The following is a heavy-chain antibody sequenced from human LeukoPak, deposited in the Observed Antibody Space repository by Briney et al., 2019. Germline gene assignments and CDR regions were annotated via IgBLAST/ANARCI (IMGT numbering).Heavy chain of an antibody. Sequence: PSETLSLTCAVYGGSFSGYYWSWIRQPPGKGLEWIGEINHSGSTNYNPSLKSRVTISVDTSKNQFSLKLSSVTAADTAVYYCARGRITTVRGDPANWFDPWGQGTLVTVTS. CDR1: GGSFSGYY. D-gene: IGHD3-10*01. CDR2: INHSGST. J-gene: IGHJ5*02. CDR3: ARGRITTVRGDPANWFDP. V-gene: IGHV4-34*01.